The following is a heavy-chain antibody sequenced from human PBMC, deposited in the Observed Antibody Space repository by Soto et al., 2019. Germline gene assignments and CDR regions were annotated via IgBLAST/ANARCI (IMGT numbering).Heavy chain of an antibody. V-gene: IGHV2-5*02. CDR2: IYWDDDK. J-gene: IGHJ4*02. CDR1: GFSLSTSGVG. Sequence: QITLKESGPTLVKPTQTLTLTCTFSGFSLSTSGVGVRWIRQPPGKALEWLALIYWDDDKRYSPSLKSRITIAKDRAKNQAVLTITNMDPIDTAPYYCAHRRLPGLEGHYLCGSSRYAHFAYWGQATLVTVSS. CDR3: AHRRLPGLEGHYLCGSSRYAHFAY. D-gene: IGHD3-16*02.